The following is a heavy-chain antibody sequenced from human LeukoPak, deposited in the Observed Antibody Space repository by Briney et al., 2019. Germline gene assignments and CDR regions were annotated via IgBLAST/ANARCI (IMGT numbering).Heavy chain of an antibody. Sequence: PSETLSLTRTVSGGSISSSSYYWGWIRQPPGKGLEWIGSIYYSGSTYYNPSLKSRVTISVDTSKNQFSLKLSSVTAADTAVYYCARGSLYCIGGTCYYILDYWGQGTLVTVSS. CDR2: IYYSGST. J-gene: IGHJ4*02. CDR3: ARGSLYCIGGTCYYILDY. D-gene: IGHD2-15*01. V-gene: IGHV4-39*07. CDR1: GGSISSSSYY.